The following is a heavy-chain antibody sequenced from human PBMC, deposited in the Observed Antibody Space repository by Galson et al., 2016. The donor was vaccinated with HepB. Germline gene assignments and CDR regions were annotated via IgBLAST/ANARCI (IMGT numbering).Heavy chain of an antibody. D-gene: IGHD2/OR15-2a*01. V-gene: IGHV3-23*01. CDR2: ISADGERT. Sequence: SLRLSCAASGFSFYAYSVTWFRQAPGKGLEWLAAISADGERTFYVNSVKGRFTITRDSSKNTAFLQLSSLRADETTVYFCPKGTPGNSGQTLDYWGQGNLVTVSS. CDR1: GFSFYAYS. J-gene: IGHJ4*02. CDR3: PKGTPGNSGQTLDY.